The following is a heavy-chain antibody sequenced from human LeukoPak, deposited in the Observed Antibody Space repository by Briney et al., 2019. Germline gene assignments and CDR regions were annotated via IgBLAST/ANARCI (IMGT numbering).Heavy chain of an antibody. V-gene: IGHV1-46*01. CDR2: INPSGGST. J-gene: IGHJ4*02. Sequence: ASVKVSCKASGYTFTSFYVHWVRQAPGQGLEWMGIINPSGGSTRYAQKFQGRVAMTRDTSTSTVYMELSSLRSDDTAVYYCARDYRTGFDYWGQGTLVTVSS. CDR1: GYTFTSFY. CDR3: ARDYRTGFDY. D-gene: IGHD7-27*01.